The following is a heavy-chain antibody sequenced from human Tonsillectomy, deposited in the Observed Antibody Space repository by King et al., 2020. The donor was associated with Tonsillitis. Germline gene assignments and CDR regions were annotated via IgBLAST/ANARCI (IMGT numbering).Heavy chain of an antibody. D-gene: IGHD2-15*01. CDR3: ARDLGYCSGGSCPRGWFDP. Sequence: QLQESGPGLVKPSETLSLTCTVSGGSISSYYWSWIRQAPGKGLGWIGDCYYSGSTNYNPSLKSRVTISVDTSKNQFSLKLGSVTAADTAVYYCARDLGYCSGGSCPRGWFDPWGQGTLVTVSS. J-gene: IGHJ5*02. CDR1: GGSISSYY. CDR2: CYYSGST. V-gene: IGHV4-59*01.